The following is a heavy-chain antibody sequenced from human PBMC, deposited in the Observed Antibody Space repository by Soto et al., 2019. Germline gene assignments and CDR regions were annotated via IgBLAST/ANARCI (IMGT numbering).Heavy chain of an antibody. CDR3: ARSHPLYSRGWYDSVYYLDY. CDR1: GGSFSGYY. CDR2: INHSGST. J-gene: IGHJ4*02. V-gene: IGHV4-34*01. Sequence: PSGTLSLTCAVYGGSFSGYYWSWIRQPPGKGLEWIGEINHSGSTNYNPSLKSGGTISVDTTKNQFSLKLYLVTTADTAVYYCARSHPLYSRGWYDSVYYLDYWGQGTLVTVSS. D-gene: IGHD6-19*01.